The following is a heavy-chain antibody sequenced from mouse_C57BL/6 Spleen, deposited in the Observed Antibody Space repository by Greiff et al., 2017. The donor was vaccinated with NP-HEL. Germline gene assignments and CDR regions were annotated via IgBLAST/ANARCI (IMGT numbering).Heavy chain of an antibody. V-gene: IGHV1-15*01. CDR1: GYTFTDYE. Sequence: VQLQQSGAELVRPGASVTLSCKASGYTFTDYEMHWVKQTPVHGLEWIGAIDPETGGTAYNQKFKGKAILTADKSSSTAYMELRSLTSEDSAVYYCTNGYPFAYWGQGTLVTVSA. CDR2: IDPETGGT. J-gene: IGHJ3*01. CDR3: TNGYPFAY. D-gene: IGHD2-2*01.